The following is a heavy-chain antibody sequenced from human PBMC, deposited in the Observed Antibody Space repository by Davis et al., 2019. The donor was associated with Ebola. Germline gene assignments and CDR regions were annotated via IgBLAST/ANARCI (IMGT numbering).Heavy chain of an antibody. CDR3: ARAQDRRGYYYYGMDV. V-gene: IGHV1-69*10. J-gene: IGHJ6*02. D-gene: IGHD2-15*01. CDR1: GGTFSSYA. Sequence: SVKVSCKASGGTFSSYAISWVRQAPGQGLEWMGGIIPIFGIANYAQKFQGRVTITADKSTSTAYMELSSLRSEDTAVYYCARAQDRRGYYYYGMDVWGQGTTVTVSS. CDR2: IIPIFGIA.